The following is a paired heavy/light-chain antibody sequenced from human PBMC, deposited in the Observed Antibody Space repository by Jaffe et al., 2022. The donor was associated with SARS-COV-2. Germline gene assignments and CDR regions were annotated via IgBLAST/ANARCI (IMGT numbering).Heavy chain of an antibody. D-gene: IGHD3-16*01. J-gene: IGHJ5*02. V-gene: IGHV4-39*01. CDR3: ARIMITFGVDGMDNWFDP. CDR2: FYYRGNT. CDR1: GGSISSSNYY. Sequence: QLQLQESGPGLVKPSETLSLTCTVSGGSISSSNYYWGWIRQPPGKGLEWIGSFYYRGNTYYSPSLKSRVTISVDTSKNQFSLKLSSVTAADTAVYYCARIMITFGVDGMDNWFDPWGPGTLVNVSS.
Light chain of an antibody. CDR2: TND. Sequence: QSVLTQPPSASGTPGQRVTISCSGSSSNIGSNTVNWYQQVPGTAPKLLIYTNDQRPSEVPDRFSGSKSGTSASLAISGLQSEDEADYYCAGWDDSLNGAVFGGGTQLTVL. V-gene: IGLV1-44*01. CDR3: AGWDDSLNGAV. CDR1: SSNIGSNT. J-gene: IGLJ7*01.